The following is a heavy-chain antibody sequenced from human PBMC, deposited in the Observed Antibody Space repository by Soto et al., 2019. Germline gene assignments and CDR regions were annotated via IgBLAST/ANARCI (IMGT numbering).Heavy chain of an antibody. D-gene: IGHD6-19*01. CDR2: ISGSGGST. CDR1: GFTFSSYA. J-gene: IGHJ5*02. Sequence: GGSLRLSCAASGFTFSSYAMSWVRQAPGKGLEWVSAISGSGGSTYYADSVKGRFTISRDNSKNTLYLQMNSLRAEDTAVYYCAKDLPPHYYLVAGTNWFDPWGQGTLVTVSS. V-gene: IGHV3-23*01. CDR3: AKDLPPHYYLVAGTNWFDP.